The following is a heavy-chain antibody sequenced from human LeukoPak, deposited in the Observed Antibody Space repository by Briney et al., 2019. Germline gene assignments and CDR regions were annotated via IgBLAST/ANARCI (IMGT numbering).Heavy chain of an antibody. CDR3: ARAPIDSNSWYHAFDI. CDR2: IQQGGSHK. V-gene: IGHV3-7*01. Sequence: GGSLRLSCAASGFTFSSYWMGWVRQAPGKGLEWVASIQQGGSHKYYMDSVEGRFTISRDNAKNSLFLQMNSLRAEDTAVYYCARAPIDSNSWYHAFDIWGQGTMVTVPS. J-gene: IGHJ3*02. D-gene: IGHD6-13*01. CDR1: GFTFSSYW.